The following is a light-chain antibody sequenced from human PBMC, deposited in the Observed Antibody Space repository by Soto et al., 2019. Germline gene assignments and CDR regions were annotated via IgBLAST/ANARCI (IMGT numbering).Light chain of an antibody. CDR2: EVS. CDR3: TSYTSSSIV. V-gene: IGLV2-14*01. CDR1: SSDVGNYKY. J-gene: IGLJ1*01. Sequence: SVLTQPASVSGSPGQSITISCTGTSSDVGNYKYVSWYQQHPGKAPKLMIYEVSNRHSGVSNRFSCSKSGNTASLTISGLQAEDEADYYCTSYTSSSIVFGTGTKVTVL.